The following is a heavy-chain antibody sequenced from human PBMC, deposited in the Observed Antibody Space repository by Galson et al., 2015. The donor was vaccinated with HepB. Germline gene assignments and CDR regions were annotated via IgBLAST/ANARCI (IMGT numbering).Heavy chain of an antibody. J-gene: IGHJ3*02. D-gene: IGHD4-17*01. Sequence: SLRLSCAASGFTFSSYAMSWVRQAPGKRLEWVSAISGSGGSTYYADSVKGRFTISRDNSKNTLYLQMNSLRAEDTAVYYCAKDSEEDYGDYGANDAFGIWGQGTMVTVSS. CDR1: GFTFSSYA. CDR3: AKDSEEDYGDYGANDAFGI. V-gene: IGHV3-23*01. CDR2: ISGSGGST.